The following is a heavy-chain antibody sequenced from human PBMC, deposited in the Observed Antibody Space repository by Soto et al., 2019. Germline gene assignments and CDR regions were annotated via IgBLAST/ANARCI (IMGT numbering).Heavy chain of an antibody. J-gene: IGHJ4*02. D-gene: IGHD2-15*01. CDR1: GFTVINTY. CDR2: IYRDGRT. Sequence: EMQLVESGGGLVQPGGSLRLSCAVSGFTVINTYLSCVRQAPGKGLEWVSVIYRDGRTYYADSVNGRFTISRDHSKNTLYLQMNSLRAEDTAVYYCTRYSVDSPVFDYWGQGTLVTVSS. V-gene: IGHV3-66*01. CDR3: TRYSVDSPVFDY.